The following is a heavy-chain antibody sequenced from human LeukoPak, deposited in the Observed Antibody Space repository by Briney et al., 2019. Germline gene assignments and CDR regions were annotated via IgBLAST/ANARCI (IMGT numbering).Heavy chain of an antibody. D-gene: IGHD3-10*01. CDR2: IYYSGST. V-gene: IGHV4-59*01. J-gene: IGHJ4*02. Sequence: PSETLSLTCTVSGGSISSYYWSWIRQPPGKGLEWIGCIYYSGSTNYNPSFKSRVTISVDTSKNQFSLKLSSVTAADTAVYYCARHPYYYGSGSYYLFDYWGQGTLVTVSS. CDR1: GGSISSYY. CDR3: ARHPYYYGSGSYYLFDY.